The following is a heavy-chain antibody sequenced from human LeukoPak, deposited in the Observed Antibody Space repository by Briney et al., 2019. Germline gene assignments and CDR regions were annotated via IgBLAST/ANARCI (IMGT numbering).Heavy chain of an antibody. D-gene: IGHD3-16*01. CDR3: ARGAVSDYYYYMDV. CDR1: GGSISTYS. Sequence: PSETLSLTCTISGGSISTYSWAWIRQTAGQGLEWIGRIYSSGTTNYNPSLKSRVSTPLDTSKNQFSLKVNSVTAADTAVYYCARGAVSDYYYYMDVWGKGTTVTVSS. CDR2: IYSSGTT. J-gene: IGHJ6*03. V-gene: IGHV4-4*07.